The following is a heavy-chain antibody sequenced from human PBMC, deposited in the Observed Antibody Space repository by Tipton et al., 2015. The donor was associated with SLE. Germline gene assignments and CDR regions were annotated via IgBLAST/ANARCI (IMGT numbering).Heavy chain of an antibody. Sequence: TLSLTCTVSGGSISSGSYYWSWIRQPAGKGLEWIGYIYTSGSTNYNSSLKSRVTISVDTSKNQFSLKLSSVTAADTAIYYCARDSPYDSSGYYSDYWGQGTQVTVSS. CDR3: ARDSPYDSSGYYSDY. D-gene: IGHD3-22*01. V-gene: IGHV4-61*09. CDR2: IYTSGST. J-gene: IGHJ4*02. CDR1: GGSISSGSYY.